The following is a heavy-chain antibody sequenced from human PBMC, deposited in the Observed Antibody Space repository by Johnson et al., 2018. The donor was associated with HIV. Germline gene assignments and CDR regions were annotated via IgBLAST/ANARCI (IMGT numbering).Heavy chain of an antibody. V-gene: IGHV3-30-3*01. J-gene: IGHJ3*02. Sequence: QEQLVESGGGVVQPGRSLRLSCAASGFTFSSYAMHWVRQAPGKGLEWVAVISYDGSNKYYADSVKGRFTISRDNSKNTLYLQMNSLRAEDTAVYYCARDRIRWWEPPGADACDIWGQGTMVTVSS. CDR3: ARDRIRWWEPPGADACDI. CDR1: GFTFSSYA. CDR2: ISYDGSNK. D-gene: IGHD2-15*01.